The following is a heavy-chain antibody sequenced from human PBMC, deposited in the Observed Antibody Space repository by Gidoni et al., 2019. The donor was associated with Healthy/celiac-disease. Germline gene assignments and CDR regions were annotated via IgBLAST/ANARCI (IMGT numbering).Heavy chain of an antibody. J-gene: IGHJ4*02. CDR1: GGSISSGDYY. CDR3: ARDAPDFWSGGHFDY. V-gene: IGHV4-30-4*01. CDR2: IYYSGST. Sequence: QVQLQESGPGLVKPSQPLSLTCTVSGGSISSGDYYWSWIRQPPGKGLEWIGYIYYSGSTYYNPSLKSRVTISVDTSKNQFSLKLSSVTAADTAVYYCARDAPDFWSGGHFDYWGQGTLVTVSS. D-gene: IGHD3-3*01.